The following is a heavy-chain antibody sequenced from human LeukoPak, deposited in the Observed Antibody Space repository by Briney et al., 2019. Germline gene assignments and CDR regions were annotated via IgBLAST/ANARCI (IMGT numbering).Heavy chain of an antibody. CDR1: GYSFTSYW. Sequence: KDGESLKISCKGSGYSFTSYWISWVRQMPGKGLEWMGRIDPSDSYTNYSPSFQGHLTISADKSISTAYLQWSSLKASDTAMYYCARHSPSYYDFWSGFLDYWGQGTLVTVSS. CDR3: ARHSPSYYDFWSGFLDY. V-gene: IGHV5-10-1*01. D-gene: IGHD3-3*01. CDR2: IDPSDSYT. J-gene: IGHJ4*02.